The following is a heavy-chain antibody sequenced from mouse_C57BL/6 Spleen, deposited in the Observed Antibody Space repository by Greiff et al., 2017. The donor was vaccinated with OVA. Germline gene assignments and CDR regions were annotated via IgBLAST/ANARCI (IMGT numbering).Heavy chain of an antibody. V-gene: IGHV1-64*01. J-gene: IGHJ2*01. CDR2: IHPTSGST. Sequence: QVQLKQPGAELVKPGASVKLSCKASGYTFTSYWMHWVKQRPGQGLEWIGMIHPTSGSTNYNEKFKSKATLTVDKSSSTAYMQLSSLTSEDSAVYYCARKAGSYYFDYWGQGTTLTVSS. CDR1: GYTFTSYW. CDR3: ARKAGSYYFDY. D-gene: IGHD3-2*02.